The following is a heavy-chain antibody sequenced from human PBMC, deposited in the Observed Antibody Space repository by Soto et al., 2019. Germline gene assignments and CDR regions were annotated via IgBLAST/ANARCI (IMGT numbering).Heavy chain of an antibody. J-gene: IGHJ4*02. CDR3: AKDIYGSKQREFDY. Sequence: GGSLRLSCAASGFTFDDYAMHWVRQAPGKGLEWVSGISWNSGSIGYADSVKGRFTISRDNAKNSLYLQMNSLRAEDTALYYCAKDIYGSKQREFDYWGQGTLVTISS. V-gene: IGHV3-9*01. D-gene: IGHD1-26*01. CDR1: GFTFDDYA. CDR2: ISWNSGSI.